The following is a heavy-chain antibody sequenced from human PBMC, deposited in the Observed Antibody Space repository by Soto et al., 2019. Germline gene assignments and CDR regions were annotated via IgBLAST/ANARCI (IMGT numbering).Heavy chain of an antibody. V-gene: IGHV2-5*02. CDR2: IYWDDDK. D-gene: IGHD2-2*01. CDR1: GFSLSTSGVG. Sequence: QITLKESGPTLVKPTQTLTLTCTFSGFSLSTSGVGVGWIRQPPGKALEWLGLIYWDDDKRYRPSLKSRLTTTKDTSKNQVVLTMTTMDPVDTATYYCARKGCSSASCYSLDYWGQGTLVTVSS. J-gene: IGHJ4*02. CDR3: ARKGCSSASCYSLDY.